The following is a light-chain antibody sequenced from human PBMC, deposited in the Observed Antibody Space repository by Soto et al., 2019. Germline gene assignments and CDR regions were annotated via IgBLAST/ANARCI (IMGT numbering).Light chain of an antibody. V-gene: IGKV2-28*01. CDR3: MQALQIRVE. CDR1: QSLLHSNGYNY. CDR2: LGS. J-gene: IGKJ1*01. Sequence: DGVMTQFPLSLSVTPGEPASISCRSSQSLLHSNGYNYLDWYVQKPGQSPQLLIYLGSNRASGXXXXXXXXXXXXXXTLKISRVEAEDVGVYYCMQALQIRVEFGQGTKVEIK.